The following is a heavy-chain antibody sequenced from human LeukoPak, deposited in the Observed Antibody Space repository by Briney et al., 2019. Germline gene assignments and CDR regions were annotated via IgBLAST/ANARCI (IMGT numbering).Heavy chain of an antibody. J-gene: IGHJ6*02. V-gene: IGHV4-31*03. CDR2: IYYSGST. Sequence: SQTLSLTCTVSGGSISSGGYYWSWIRQHPGKGLKWIGYIYYSGSTYYNPSLKSRVTISVDTSKNQFSLKLSSVTAADTAVYYCARDRWVDTAMVQGGMDVWGQGTTVTVSS. D-gene: IGHD5-18*01. CDR3: ARDRWVDTAMVQGGMDV. CDR1: GGSISSGGYY.